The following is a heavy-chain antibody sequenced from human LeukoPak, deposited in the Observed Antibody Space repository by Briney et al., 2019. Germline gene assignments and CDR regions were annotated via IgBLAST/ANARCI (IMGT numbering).Heavy chain of an antibody. Sequence: TVGSLRLSCAASGFTFSDYYMGWIRQAPGKGLEWVSYITDNGGKIYYADSVKGRFTISRDNAKYSLYLQMNSLRAEDTAVYYCARGQHYYGSESYPEWGQGNPVTASS. J-gene: IGHJ4*02. V-gene: IGHV3-11*04. CDR2: ITDNGGKI. CDR1: GFTFSDYY. D-gene: IGHD3-10*01. CDR3: ARGQHYYGSESYPE.